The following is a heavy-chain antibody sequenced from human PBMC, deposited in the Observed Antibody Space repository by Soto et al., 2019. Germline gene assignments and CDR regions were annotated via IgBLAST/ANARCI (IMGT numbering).Heavy chain of an antibody. Sequence: QVQLVQSGAEVKKPGSSVKVSCKASGGTFSSYAISWVRQAPGQWLEWMGGIIPIFGTANYAQKFQGRVTITADKSTSTDYMELSSLRSEDTAVYYCARYCSGGSCYSGYWFDPWGQGTLVTLSA. CDR2: IIPIFGTA. D-gene: IGHD2-15*01. CDR1: GGTFSSYA. V-gene: IGHV1-69*06. CDR3: ARYCSGGSCYSGYWFDP. J-gene: IGHJ5*02.